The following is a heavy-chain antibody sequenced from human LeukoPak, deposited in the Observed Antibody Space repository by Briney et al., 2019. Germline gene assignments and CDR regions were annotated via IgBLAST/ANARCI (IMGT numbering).Heavy chain of an antibody. D-gene: IGHD3-3*01. CDR1: GFTFDDYG. CDR2: INWNGGST. Sequence: GSLRLSCAASGFTFDDYGMSWVRQAPGKGLEWVSGINWNGGSTGYADSVKGRFTISRDNAKNSLYLQMNSLRAEDTALYYCARAYYDFWSGYSVLKYWGQGTLVTVSS. CDR3: ARAYYDFWSGYSVLKY. V-gene: IGHV3-20*04. J-gene: IGHJ4*02.